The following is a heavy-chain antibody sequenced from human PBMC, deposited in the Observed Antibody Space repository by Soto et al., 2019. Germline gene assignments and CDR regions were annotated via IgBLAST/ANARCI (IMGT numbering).Heavy chain of an antibody. CDR2: IWYDGSNK. D-gene: IGHD3-22*01. Sequence: GGSLRLSCAASGFTLSSYGMHWVRQAPGKGLEWVAVIWYDGSNKYYADSVKGRFTISRDNSKNALYLQMNSLRAEDTAVYYCARDVVYYDSSGYYYAIDYWGQGT. CDR1: GFTLSSYG. CDR3: ARDVVYYDSSGYYYAIDY. V-gene: IGHV3-33*01. J-gene: IGHJ4*02.